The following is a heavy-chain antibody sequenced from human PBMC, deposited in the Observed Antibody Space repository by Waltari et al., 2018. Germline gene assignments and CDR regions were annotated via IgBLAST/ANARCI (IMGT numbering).Heavy chain of an antibody. J-gene: IGHJ4*02. CDR1: GFTFDDYA. D-gene: IGHD2-15*01. V-gene: IGHV3-9*03. CDR2: ISWNSGSI. Sequence: EVQLVESGGGLVQPGRSLRLSCAASGFTFDDYAMHWVRQAPGKGLEWVSGISWNSGSIGYADSVKGRFTISRDNAKNSLYLQMNSLRAEDMALYYCAKDIRWYINGIDYWGQGTLVTVSS. CDR3: AKDIRWYINGIDY.